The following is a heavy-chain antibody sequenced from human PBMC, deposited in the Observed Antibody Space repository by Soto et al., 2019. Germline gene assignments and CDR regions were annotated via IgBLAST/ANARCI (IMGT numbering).Heavy chain of an antibody. Sequence: PSETLSLTCAVYGGSSSGYYWSWIRQPPGKGLEWIGEINHSGSTNYNPSLKSRVTISVDTSKNQFSLKLSSVTAADTAVYYCARAPLGATVPLFDYWGQGTLVTVSS. D-gene: IGHD1-26*01. CDR1: GGSSSGYY. V-gene: IGHV4-34*01. CDR3: ARAPLGATVPLFDY. CDR2: INHSGST. J-gene: IGHJ4*02.